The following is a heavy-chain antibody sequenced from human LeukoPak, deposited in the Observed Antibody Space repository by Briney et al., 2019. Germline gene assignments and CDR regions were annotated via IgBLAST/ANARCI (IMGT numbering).Heavy chain of an antibody. D-gene: IGHD2-2*01. V-gene: IGHV3-7*01. Sequence: PGGSLRLSCAASEFSFSTNWMHWVRQTPGKGLEWVAELNEDGSVKYYVDSVKGRFTISRDNVKSLLFLQMYNLRTEDTGVYFCANVPRSTVSYWGRGTLVTVSS. CDR2: LNEDGSVK. CDR1: EFSFSTNW. CDR3: ANVPRSTVSY. J-gene: IGHJ4*02.